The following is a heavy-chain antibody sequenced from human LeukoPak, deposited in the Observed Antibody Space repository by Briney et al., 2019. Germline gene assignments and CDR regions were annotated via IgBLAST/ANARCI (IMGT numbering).Heavy chain of an antibody. CDR2: IYTSGST. Sequence: PSETLSLTCTVSGGSISSYYWSWIRQPAGKGLEWIGRIYTSGSTNYNPSLKSRVTMSVDTSKNQFSLKLSSVTAADTAVYYCAREPTEDSSSWYGPGGFDYWGQGTTVTVSS. D-gene: IGHD6-13*01. V-gene: IGHV4-4*07. CDR3: AREPTEDSSSWYGPGGFDY. J-gene: IGHJ4*03. CDR1: GGSISSYY.